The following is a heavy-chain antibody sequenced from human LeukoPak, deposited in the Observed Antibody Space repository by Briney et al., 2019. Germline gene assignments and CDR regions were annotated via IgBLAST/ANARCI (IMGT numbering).Heavy chain of an antibody. CDR2: IYSGGST. CDR1: GFTASSNY. J-gene: IGHJ4*02. Sequence: PGGSLRLSCAASGFTASSNYMNWVRQAPGKGLEWVSVIYSGGSTYYADSVKGRFTISRHNSKNTLYLQMNSLRAEDTAVYYCARSGVYYDSSGYTPYFDYWGQGTLVTVSS. V-gene: IGHV3-53*04. D-gene: IGHD3-22*01. CDR3: ARSGVYYDSSGYTPYFDY.